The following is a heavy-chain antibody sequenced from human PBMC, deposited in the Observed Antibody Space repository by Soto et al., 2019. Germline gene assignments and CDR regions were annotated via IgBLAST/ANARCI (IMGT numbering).Heavy chain of an antibody. V-gene: IGHV1-69*02. Sequence: QVQLVQSGAEVKKPGSSVKVSCKASGGTFSSYTISWVRQAPGQGLEWMGRIIPILGIANYAQKFQGRVTITADKSTSTAYMELSSLRSEDTAVYYCARAIREVADDDAFGIWGQGTMVTVSS. J-gene: IGHJ3*02. CDR3: ARAIREVADDDAFGI. CDR1: GGTFSSYT. CDR2: IIPILGIA. D-gene: IGHD2-15*01.